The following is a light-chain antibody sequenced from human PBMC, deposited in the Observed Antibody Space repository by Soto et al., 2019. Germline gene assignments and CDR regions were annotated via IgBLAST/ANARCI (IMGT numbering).Light chain of an antibody. CDR1: QSVLYSSNSKNY. Sequence: DIVMTQSPDSLAVSLGERATFNCKSGQSVLYSSNSKNYLAWYQQKPGQSPKLLIYWASTRASGVPDRFSGSGSGTAFTVTISGLQAEDVAVYYCQQYYSASYTFGQGTKLEIK. CDR3: QQYYSASYT. CDR2: WAS. V-gene: IGKV4-1*01. J-gene: IGKJ2*01.